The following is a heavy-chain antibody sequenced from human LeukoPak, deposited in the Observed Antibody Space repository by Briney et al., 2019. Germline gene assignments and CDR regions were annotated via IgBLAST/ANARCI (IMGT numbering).Heavy chain of an antibody. J-gene: IGHJ4*02. CDR3: ASSYTSGLGFDY. Sequence: GESLKISFKTSGYRFTTYWIGWVRPMPGKGLEWMGIIYPGDSDTRYSPSFQGQVTISADKSISTAYLQWSSLKASDTAMYYCASSYTSGLGFDYWGQGTLVTVSS. V-gene: IGHV5-51*01. CDR2: IYPGDSDT. CDR1: GYRFTTYW. D-gene: IGHD6-25*01.